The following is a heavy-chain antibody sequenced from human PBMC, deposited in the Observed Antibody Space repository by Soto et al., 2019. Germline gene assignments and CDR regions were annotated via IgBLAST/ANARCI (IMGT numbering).Heavy chain of an antibody. CDR3: ARASDYYDSSRTFDP. V-gene: IGHV1-69*13. Sequence: GASVKVSCKASGGTFSSYAISWVRQAPGQGLEWMGGIIPIFGTANYAQKLQGRVTITADESTSTAYMELSSLRSEDTAVYYCARASDYYDSSRTFDPWGQGTLVTVSS. J-gene: IGHJ5*02. CDR2: IIPIFGTA. CDR1: GGTFSSYA. D-gene: IGHD3-22*01.